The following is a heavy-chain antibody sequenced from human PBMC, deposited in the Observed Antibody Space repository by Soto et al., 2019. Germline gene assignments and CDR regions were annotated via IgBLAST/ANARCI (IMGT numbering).Heavy chain of an antibody. CDR1: GGSIRSYY. J-gene: IGHJ4*02. CDR2: MHTSGST. CDR3: ARASMPKAHFDY. Sequence: TSETLSLTCTVSGGSIRSYYWSWIRQPAGKGLEWIGRMHTSGSTNYNPSLKSRVTISVDMSKNQISLKLTSVTAADTALYYCARASMPKAHFDYWGQGTLVTVSS. D-gene: IGHD2-2*01. V-gene: IGHV4-4*07.